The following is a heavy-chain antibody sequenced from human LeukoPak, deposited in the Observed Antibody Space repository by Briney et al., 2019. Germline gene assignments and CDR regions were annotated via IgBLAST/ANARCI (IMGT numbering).Heavy chain of an antibody. Sequence: GGSLRLSCAATGFIFSSYSMNWVRQAPGKGLEWVSYISSSSSSIYYADAVKGRFTISRDNAKNSLYLQMNSLRAEDTAVYYCARVYRRYFDYWGQGTLVTVSS. V-gene: IGHV3-48*01. CDR2: ISSSSSSI. J-gene: IGHJ4*02. CDR1: GFIFSSYS. D-gene: IGHD1-14*01. CDR3: ARVYRRYFDY.